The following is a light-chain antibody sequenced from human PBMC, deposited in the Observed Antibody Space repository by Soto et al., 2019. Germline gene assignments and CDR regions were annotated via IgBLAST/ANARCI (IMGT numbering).Light chain of an antibody. CDR1: SSNIGAGYD. J-gene: IGLJ1*01. CDR3: PSNDSPEV. V-gene: IGLV1-40*01. Sequence: QSVLTQPPSVSGAPGQRVTISCTGSSSNIGAGYDVHWYQQLPGTAPKLLIYGNSNRPSGVPDRFSGSKSGTSASLAITGPRAENEADYYRPSNDSPEVFGTGTK. CDR2: GNS.